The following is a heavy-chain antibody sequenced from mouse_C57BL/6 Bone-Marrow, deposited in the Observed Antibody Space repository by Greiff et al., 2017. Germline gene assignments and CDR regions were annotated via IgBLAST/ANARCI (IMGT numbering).Heavy chain of an antibody. Sequence: EVKLLESGGGLVQPKGSLKLSCAASGFTFNTYAMHWVRQAPGKGLEWVARIRSKSSNYATYYADSVKDRFTISRDDSQSMLYLQMNNLKTEDTAMYYCVREMGLRREDYFDYWGQGTTLTVSS. CDR3: VREMGLRREDYFDY. V-gene: IGHV10-3*01. CDR1: GFTFNTYA. CDR2: IRSKSSNYAT. J-gene: IGHJ2*01. D-gene: IGHD2-4*01.